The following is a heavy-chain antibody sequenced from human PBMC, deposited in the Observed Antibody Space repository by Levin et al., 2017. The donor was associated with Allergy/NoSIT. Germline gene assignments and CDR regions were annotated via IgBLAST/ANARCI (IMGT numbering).Heavy chain of an antibody. V-gene: IGHV2-5*02. CDR1: GFSLTTSGVG. CDR3: AHRRGGYSWNGGYFDQ. CDR2: IYWDNDK. Sequence: SGPTLVKPTQTLTLTCSFSGFSLTTSGVGVGWIRQPPGKALECLALIYWDNDKRYSPSLRSRLTTSKDTSKNQVVLTMTNMDPVDTATYFCAHRRGGYSWNGGYFDQWGQGTLVTVSS. J-gene: IGHJ4*02. D-gene: IGHD1-1*01.